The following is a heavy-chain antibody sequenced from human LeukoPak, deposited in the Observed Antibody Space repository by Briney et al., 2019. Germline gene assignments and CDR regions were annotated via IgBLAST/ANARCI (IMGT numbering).Heavy chain of an antibody. CDR3: ARALRRDAFDI. Sequence: GGSLRLSCAASGFTFSDYEMNWVRQAPGKGLEWLSHISISGTTIYYADSVKGRFTISRDNAKNSLYLQMNSLRAEDTAVYYCARALRRDAFDIWGQGTMVTVSS. CDR1: GFTFSDYE. V-gene: IGHV3-11*01. J-gene: IGHJ3*02. CDR2: ISISGTTI. D-gene: IGHD4-17*01.